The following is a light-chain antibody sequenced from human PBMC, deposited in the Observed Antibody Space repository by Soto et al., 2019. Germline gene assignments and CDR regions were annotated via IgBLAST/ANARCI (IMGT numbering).Light chain of an antibody. J-gene: IGKJ2*01. V-gene: IGKV3-11*01. CDR3: MQGSKWPYT. CDR1: QSVSLS. Sequence: EIVLTQSPATLSLSPGGRATLSCRASQSVSLSLAWYQQKPGQAPRLLIYDASKRASGFPARFSGSGSGTDFTLKISRVESEDVGDYYGMQGSKWPYTFDQGTNLEIK. CDR2: DAS.